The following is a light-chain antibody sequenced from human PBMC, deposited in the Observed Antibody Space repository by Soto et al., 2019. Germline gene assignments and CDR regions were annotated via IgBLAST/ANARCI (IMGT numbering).Light chain of an antibody. J-gene: IGKJ2*01. Sequence: EIVLTQSPATLSLSPGERATLSCRASQSVSSYLAWYQQKPGQAPRLLIYDASNSATGIPARFSGSGSGTAFTLTISSLEPEDFAVYYCQQRSSWPYTFGQGTKLEIK. CDR3: QQRSSWPYT. CDR1: QSVSSY. V-gene: IGKV3-11*01. CDR2: DAS.